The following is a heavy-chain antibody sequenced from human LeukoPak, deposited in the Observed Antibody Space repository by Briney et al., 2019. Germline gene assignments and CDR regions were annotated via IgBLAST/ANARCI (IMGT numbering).Heavy chain of an antibody. CDR3: ANTYFWSNYYTPSLDY. Sequence: GGSLRLSCAASGFTFSDAWMSWVRQAPGKGLEWIGRIKSKTDGGTTDYATSVEGRFTISRDDSKNTLYLQMKSLGAEDTAVYYCANTYFWSNYYTPSLDYWGQGTLVTVSS. D-gene: IGHD3-3*01. J-gene: IGHJ4*02. V-gene: IGHV3-15*01. CDR2: IKSKTDGGTT. CDR1: GFTFSDAW.